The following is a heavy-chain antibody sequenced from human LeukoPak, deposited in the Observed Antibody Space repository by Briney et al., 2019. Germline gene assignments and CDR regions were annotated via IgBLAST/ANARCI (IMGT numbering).Heavy chain of an antibody. Sequence: ASVKVSCKASGYTFTGYYIHWVRQAPGQGLEWMGWINPNSGGTNYAQKFQGRVTMTRDTSISTAYMELSRLRSDDTAVYYCARIEYSSSSDYYYNGMDVWGQGTTVTVSS. D-gene: IGHD6-6*01. CDR1: GYTFTGYY. V-gene: IGHV1-2*02. CDR2: INPNSGGT. J-gene: IGHJ6*02. CDR3: ARIEYSSSSDYYYNGMDV.